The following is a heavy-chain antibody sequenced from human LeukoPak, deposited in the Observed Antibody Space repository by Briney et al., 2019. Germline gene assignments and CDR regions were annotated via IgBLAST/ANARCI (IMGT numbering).Heavy chain of an antibody. Sequence: SETLSLTCTVSGGSISGYYWGWIRQPPGKGLEWIGNIYYSGSTYYNPSLESRVTMSLDTSKNQFSLKLSSVTAADTAVYYCARDENGYVWGSFRAWGQGTLVTVSS. CDR2: IYYSGST. J-gene: IGHJ5*02. V-gene: IGHV4-39*07. CDR3: ARDENGYVWGSFRA. D-gene: IGHD3-16*02. CDR1: GGSISGYY.